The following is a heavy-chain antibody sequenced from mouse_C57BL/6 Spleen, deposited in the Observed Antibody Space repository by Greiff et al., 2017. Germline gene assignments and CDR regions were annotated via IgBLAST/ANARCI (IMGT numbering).Heavy chain of an antibody. D-gene: IGHD4-1*01. CDR1: GYTFTSYW. J-gene: IGHJ1*03. CDR2: IYPSDSET. Sequence: VQLQQPGAELVRPGSSVKLSCKASGYTFTSYWMDWVKQRPGQGLEWIGNIYPSDSETHYNPKFKDKATLTVDKSSSTAYMQLSSLTSEDSAVYYCARPLTGRAFDVWGTGTTLTVSS. CDR3: ARPLTGRAFDV. V-gene: IGHV1-61*01.